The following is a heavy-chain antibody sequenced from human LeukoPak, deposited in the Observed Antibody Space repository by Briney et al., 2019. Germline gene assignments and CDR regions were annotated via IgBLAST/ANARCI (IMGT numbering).Heavy chain of an antibody. CDR3: ATRLPTDY. CDR2: IDHSGST. Sequence: PSETLSLTCAVYVGSFSDYSWSWIRQPPGKGLEWIGEIDHSGSTSYNPSLKSRLTISVDTSKKQFSLKLNSVTAADTAVYYCATRLPTDYWGQGTLVTVSS. V-gene: IGHV4-34*01. D-gene: IGHD5-12*01. J-gene: IGHJ4*02. CDR1: VGSFSDYS.